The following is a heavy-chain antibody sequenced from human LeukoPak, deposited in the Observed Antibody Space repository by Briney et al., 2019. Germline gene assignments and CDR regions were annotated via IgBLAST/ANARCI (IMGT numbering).Heavy chain of an antibody. J-gene: IGHJ5*02. V-gene: IGHV3-7*03. Sequence: GGSLRLSCAASGFTFNRYWMSWVHQAPGKGLEWVANIKQDGSEKYYVDSVKGRFTISRDNAKNSLYLQMNSLRAEDTAVYYCARESGEFGLGYQLDPWGQGTLVSVSS. CDR1: GFTFNRYW. D-gene: IGHD2-2*01. CDR3: ARESGEFGLGYQLDP. CDR2: IKQDGSEK.